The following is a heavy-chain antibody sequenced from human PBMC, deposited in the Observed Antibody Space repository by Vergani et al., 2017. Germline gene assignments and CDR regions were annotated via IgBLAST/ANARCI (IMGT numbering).Heavy chain of an antibody. V-gene: IGHV3-7*01. CDR1: GFTFSIYW. CDR3: ARVSARAPTYYDFWIGSRYGMDV. CDR2: IKQDGSEK. D-gene: IGHD3-3*01. J-gene: IGHJ6*02. Sequence: EVQLVESGGGWVQPGGSLRLSCAASGFTFSIYWMSWVRQAPGKGLGWVANIKQDGSEKYYVDSVKGRFTISSDNAKNSLYLQMNSLRAEDTAVYYCARVSARAPTYYDFWIGSRYGMDVWGQGTTVTVSS.